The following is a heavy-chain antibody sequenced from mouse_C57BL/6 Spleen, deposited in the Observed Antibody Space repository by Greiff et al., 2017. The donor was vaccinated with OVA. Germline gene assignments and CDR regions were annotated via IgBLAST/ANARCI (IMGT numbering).Heavy chain of an antibody. Sequence: QVQLQQPGAELVKPGASVKLSCKASGYTFTSYWMQWVNQRPGQGLEWIGEIDPSDSYTNYNQKFKGKATLTVDTSSSTAYMQLSSLTSEDSAVYYCARGDYRRFDYGGQGTTLTVSS. D-gene: IGHD2-12*01. V-gene: IGHV1-50*01. CDR3: ARGDYRRFDY. J-gene: IGHJ2*01. CDR2: IDPSDSYT. CDR1: GYTFTSYW.